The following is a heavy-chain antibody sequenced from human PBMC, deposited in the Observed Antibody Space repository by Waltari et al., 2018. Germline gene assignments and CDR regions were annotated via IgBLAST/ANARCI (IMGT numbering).Heavy chain of an antibody. CDR2: IYSGGST. D-gene: IGHD3-16*02. CDR3: ARASQDYIWGSYRLWKELDY. CDR1: GFTVSSNY. V-gene: IGHV3-53*01. J-gene: IGHJ4*02. Sequence: EVQLVESGGGLIQPGGSLRLSCAASGFTVSSNYMSWVRPAPGKGLEWVSVIYSGGSTYYADSVKGRFTISRDNSKNTLYLQMNSLRAADTAVYYCARASQDYIWGSYRLWKELDYWGQGTLVTVSS.